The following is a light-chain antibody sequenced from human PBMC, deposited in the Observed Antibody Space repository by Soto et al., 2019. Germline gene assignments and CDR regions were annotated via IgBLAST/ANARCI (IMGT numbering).Light chain of an antibody. CDR2: GAS. V-gene: IGKV3-20*01. Sequence: EIALTQSPGTLSLSPGERATLSCRASQSVTSRNLAWYQQKPGQAPRLLIYGASSGATGIPDRFSGSGSGTDFTLTISRLEPEDFAVYYCQQYGSSPFTFGPGTKVDIK. CDR3: QQYGSSPFT. CDR1: QSVTSRN. J-gene: IGKJ3*01.